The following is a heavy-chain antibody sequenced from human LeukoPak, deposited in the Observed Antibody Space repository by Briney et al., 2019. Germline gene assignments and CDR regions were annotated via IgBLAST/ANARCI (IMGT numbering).Heavy chain of an antibody. CDR1: GFTFSSYG. Sequence: GGSLRLSCAASGFTFSSYGMSWVRQAPGKGLEWVSAISGSGGSTYYADSVKGRFTISRDNSKNTLYLQMNSLRAEDTAVYYCVKSQAVAGTDLFDYWGQGTLVTVSS. V-gene: IGHV3-23*01. CDR3: VKSQAVAGTDLFDY. CDR2: ISGSGGST. J-gene: IGHJ4*02. D-gene: IGHD6-19*01.